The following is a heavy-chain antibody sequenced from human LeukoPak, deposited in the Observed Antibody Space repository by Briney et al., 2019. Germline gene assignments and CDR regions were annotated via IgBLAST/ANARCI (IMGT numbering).Heavy chain of an antibody. Sequence: SQTLSLTCAISGDSVSSNSAAWNWSRQSPSRGLEWLGRTYYRSKWYNDYAVSVKSRITINPDTSKNQFSLQLNSVTPEDTAVYYCARVWRPITGTTVGAFDIWGQGTMVTVSS. CDR2: TYYRSKWYN. J-gene: IGHJ3*02. V-gene: IGHV6-1*01. CDR3: ARVWRPITGTTVGAFDI. CDR1: GDSVSSNSAA. D-gene: IGHD1-7*01.